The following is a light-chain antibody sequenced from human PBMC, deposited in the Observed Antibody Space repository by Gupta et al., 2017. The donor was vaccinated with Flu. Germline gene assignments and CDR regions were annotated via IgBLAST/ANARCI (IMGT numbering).Light chain of an antibody. CDR2: AAS. V-gene: IGKV1-27*01. CDR3: QKYNSAPQA. J-gene: IGKJ4*01. CDR1: QDIGSY. Sequence: PSSLSASVGDRVTITCRASQDIGSYLAWYQQKAGQRPKLLIYAASSKQSGVPSRFSVSGFGTVFTLTISNLQPEDVATYYCQKYNSAPQAFGGGTKVEIK.